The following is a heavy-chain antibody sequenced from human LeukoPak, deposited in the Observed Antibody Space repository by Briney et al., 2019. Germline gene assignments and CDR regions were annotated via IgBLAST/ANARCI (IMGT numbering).Heavy chain of an antibody. J-gene: IGHJ6*02. Sequence: SETLSLTCTVSGGSISSSSYYWGWIRQPPGKGLVWIGSIYYSGSTYYNPSLKSRVTISVGTSKTHSSLKLSPVTAANTAVYSCARVSTLTPDDYGMTSGAKGPRSPSP. CDR2: IYYSGST. CDR1: GGSISSSSYY. D-gene: IGHD2-2*01. CDR3: ARVSTLTPDDYGMTS. V-gene: IGHV4-39*07.